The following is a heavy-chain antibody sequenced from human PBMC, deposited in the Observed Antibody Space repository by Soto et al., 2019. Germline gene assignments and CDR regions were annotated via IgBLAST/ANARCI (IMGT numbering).Heavy chain of an antibody. CDR3: ARYRHYYDSSGYSTGDAFDI. Sequence: SVKVSCKASGGTFSSYAISWVRQAPGQGLEWMGGIIPIFGTANYAQKFQGRVTITADESTSTAYMELSSLRSEDTAVYYCARYRHYYDSSGYSTGDAFDICGQ. CDR2: IIPIFGTA. J-gene: IGHJ3*02. V-gene: IGHV1-69*13. D-gene: IGHD3-22*01. CDR1: GGTFSSYA.